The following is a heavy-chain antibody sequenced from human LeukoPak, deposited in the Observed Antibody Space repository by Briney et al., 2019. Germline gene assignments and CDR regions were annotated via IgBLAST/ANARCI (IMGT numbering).Heavy chain of an antibody. D-gene: IGHD3-22*01. V-gene: IGHV1-2*06. CDR1: GGTFSSYA. J-gene: IGHJ4*02. CDR2: INPNSGGT. CDR3: ASSVNYYDSSGYYDY. Sequence: GASVKVSCKASGGTFSSYAISWVRQAPGQGLEWMGRINPNSGGTNYAQKFQGRVTMTRDTSISTAYMELSRLRSDDTAVYYCASSVNYYDSSGYYDYWGQGTLVTVSS.